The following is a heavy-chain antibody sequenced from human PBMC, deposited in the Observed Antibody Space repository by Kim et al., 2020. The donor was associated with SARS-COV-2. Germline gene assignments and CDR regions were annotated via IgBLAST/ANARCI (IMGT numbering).Heavy chain of an antibody. V-gene: IGHV4-59*08. D-gene: IGHD5-18*01. CDR2: IYYSGST. CDR3: AREGTAMGLIDY. CDR1: GGSISSYY. J-gene: IGHJ4*02. Sequence: SETLSLTCTVSGGSISSYYWSWIRQPPGKGLEWIGYIYYSGSTNYNPSLKSRVTISVDTSKNQFSLKLSSVTAADTAVYYCAREGTAMGLIDYWGQGTLVTVSS.